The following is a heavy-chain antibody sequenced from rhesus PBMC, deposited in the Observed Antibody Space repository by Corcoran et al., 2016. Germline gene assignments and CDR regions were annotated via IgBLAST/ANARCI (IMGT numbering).Heavy chain of an antibody. CDR2: ISYSGST. Sequence: QLQLQESGPGLVKPSETLSLTCAVSGYSISSGYGWSWIRQPPGKGLEWFGYISYSGSTSYSPSLKSRVTISRDTSKNQFSLKLSSVTAADTGVYYCAREGSYPDYWGQGVLVTVSS. V-gene: IGHV4-122*02. D-gene: IGHD1-44*02. CDR3: AREGSYPDY. J-gene: IGHJ4*01. CDR1: GYSISSGYG.